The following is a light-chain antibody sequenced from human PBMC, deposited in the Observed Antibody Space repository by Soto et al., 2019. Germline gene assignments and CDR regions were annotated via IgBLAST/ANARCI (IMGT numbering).Light chain of an antibody. Sequence: DIVMTQSPLSLPVTPGEPASISCRSSQSLLHTNGYNYLDWFLQRPGQSPQLLIYSGSTRASGVPDRFRGSGSGTDFTLKISRVEAEDVGAYYCMQTLETPRTFGQGTKLEIK. CDR1: QSLLHTNGYNY. CDR2: SGS. J-gene: IGKJ2*01. V-gene: IGKV2-28*01. CDR3: MQTLETPRT.